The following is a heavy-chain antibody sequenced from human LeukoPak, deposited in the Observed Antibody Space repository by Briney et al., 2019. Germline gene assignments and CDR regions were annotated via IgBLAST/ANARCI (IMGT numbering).Heavy chain of an antibody. V-gene: IGHV4-61*05. D-gene: IGHD3-3*01. Sequence: SQTLSLTCTVSGGSISSSSYYWSWIRQPPGKGLEWSVYIYYSGSTNYNPSLKSRVTISVNTTKNEFSLNLTSLTAADTAIYYCARGLASGYPPIPFDYWGQGTLVTVSS. CDR3: ARGLASGYPPIPFDY. J-gene: IGHJ4*02. CDR2: IYYSGST. CDR1: GGSISSSSYY.